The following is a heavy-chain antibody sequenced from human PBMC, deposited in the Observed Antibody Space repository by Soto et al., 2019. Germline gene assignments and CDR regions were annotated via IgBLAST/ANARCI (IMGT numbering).Heavy chain of an antibody. Sequence: GESLKISCKGSGYSFPSYWISWVRQMPGKGLEWMGRIDPSDSYPNYSPFFQGHGTISADKSTSTAYLQWSSLKASDTAMYYSARQPEGYCSVGSCYIALVTGGGVISNWFDPWGQGTLVTVSS. J-gene: IGHJ5*02. CDR3: ARQPEGYCSVGSCYIALVTGGGVISNWFDP. CDR1: GYSFPSYW. CDR2: IDPSDSYP. V-gene: IGHV5-10-1*01. D-gene: IGHD2-15*01.